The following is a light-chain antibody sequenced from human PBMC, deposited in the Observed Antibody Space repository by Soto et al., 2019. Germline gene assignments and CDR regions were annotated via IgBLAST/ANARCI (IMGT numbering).Light chain of an antibody. CDR2: DNN. CDR1: SSNIGKSD. J-gene: IGLJ3*02. V-gene: IGLV1-51*01. CDR3: GAWDTRLSAGG. Sequence: QSVLTQPPSVSAAPGQRVTISCSGSSSNIGKSDVSWYQQVPGTAPKLLIYDNNKRPSGIPDRFSGSKSGSSATLSITGLQTGDEADYYCGAWDTRLSAGGFGGGTKLTVL.